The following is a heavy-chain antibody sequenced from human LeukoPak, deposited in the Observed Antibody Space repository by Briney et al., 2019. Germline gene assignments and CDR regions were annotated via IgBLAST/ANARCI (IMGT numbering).Heavy chain of an antibody. CDR2: IYGDGTT. D-gene: IGHD3-16*01. CDR3: ARPNTWITEGFDH. Sequence: PSETLSLSCSVSGYSIGTGYYWGWIRQPPGKGLQWIGSIYGDGTTFYNPSLKSRLTISIDTSKNQFSLNVPSMTAADTAVYYCARPNTWITEGFDHWGQGALVTVSS. V-gene: IGHV4-38-2*01. CDR1: GYSIGTGYY. J-gene: IGHJ5*02.